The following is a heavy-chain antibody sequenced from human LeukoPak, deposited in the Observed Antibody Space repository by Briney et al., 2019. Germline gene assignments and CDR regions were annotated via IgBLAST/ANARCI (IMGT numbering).Heavy chain of an antibody. CDR1: GGSISSSSYY. CDR3: ASFNYYDSSGYSPTTAFDI. V-gene: IGHV4-39*07. Sequence: SETLSLTCTVSGGSISSSSYYWGWIRQPPGKGLEWIGSIYYSGSTYYNPSLKSRVTISVDTSKNQFSLKLSSVTAADTAVYYCASFNYYDSSGYSPTTAFDIWGQGTMVTVSS. CDR2: IYYSGST. D-gene: IGHD3-22*01. J-gene: IGHJ3*02.